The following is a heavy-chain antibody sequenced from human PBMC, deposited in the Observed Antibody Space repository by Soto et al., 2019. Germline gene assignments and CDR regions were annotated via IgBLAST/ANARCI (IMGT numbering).Heavy chain of an antibody. CDR3: ARNHDYGDYGHCPYYDGMDV. CDR1: GGTFSSYA. J-gene: IGHJ6*02. Sequence: QVQLVQSGAEVKKPGSSVKVSCKASGGTFSSYAISWVRQAPGQGLEWMGGIIPIFGTANYAQKFQGRVTITADESTSTAYMELSSLRSEDTAVYYCARNHDYGDYGHCPYYDGMDVWGQGTTVTVSS. V-gene: IGHV1-69*12. D-gene: IGHD4-17*01. CDR2: IIPIFGTA.